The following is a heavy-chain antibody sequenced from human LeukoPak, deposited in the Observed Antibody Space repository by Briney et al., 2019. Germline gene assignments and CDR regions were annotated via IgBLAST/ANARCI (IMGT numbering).Heavy chain of an antibody. Sequence: GASVKVSCKASGGTFSSYAISWVRQAPGQGLEWMGGIIPIFGTANYAQKFQGRVTMTRDTSTSTVYMELSSLRSEDTAVYYCARATSMAARPFDYWGQGTLVTVSS. D-gene: IGHD6-6*01. CDR1: GGTFSSYA. CDR2: IIPIFGTA. J-gene: IGHJ4*02. V-gene: IGHV1-69*05. CDR3: ARATSMAARPFDY.